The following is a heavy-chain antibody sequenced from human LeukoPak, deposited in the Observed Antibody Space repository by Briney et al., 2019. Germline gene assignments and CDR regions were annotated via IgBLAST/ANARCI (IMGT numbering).Heavy chain of an antibody. Sequence: SETLSLTCTVSGGSISSGDYYWSWIRQPPGKGLEWIGYIYYSGSTYYNPSLKSRVTISVDRSKNQFSLKLSSVTAADTAVYYCARGGYDFWSGYYSDYWGQGTLVTVSS. J-gene: IGHJ4*02. CDR2: IYYSGST. D-gene: IGHD3-3*01. CDR3: ARGGYDFWSGYYSDY. CDR1: GGSISSGDYY. V-gene: IGHV4-30-4*08.